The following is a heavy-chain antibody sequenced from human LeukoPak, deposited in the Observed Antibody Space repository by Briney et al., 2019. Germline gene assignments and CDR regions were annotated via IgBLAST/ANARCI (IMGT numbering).Heavy chain of an antibody. CDR2: IWYDGSNK. J-gene: IGHJ4*02. D-gene: IGHD6-13*01. CDR3: ARDSSTRGYFDY. CDR1: GFTFSSYG. Sequence: TGGSLRLSCAASGFTFSSYGMHWVRQAPGKGLEWVAVIWYDGSNKYYADSVKGRFTISRDNSKNTLYLQMNSLRAEVTAVYYCARDSSTRGYFDYWGQGTLVTVSS. V-gene: IGHV3-33*01.